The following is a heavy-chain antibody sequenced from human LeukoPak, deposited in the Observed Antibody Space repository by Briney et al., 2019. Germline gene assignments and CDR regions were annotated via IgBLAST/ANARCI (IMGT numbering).Heavy chain of an antibody. CDR3: ARDSYDSGSGIDY. CDR1: GFTFSSYA. CDR2: ISGSGGST. D-gene: IGHD3-10*01. V-gene: IGHV3-23*01. J-gene: IGHJ4*02. Sequence: GGSLRLSCAASGFTFSSYAVSWVRQAPGKGLEWVSAISGSGGSTYYADSVKGRFTISRDNSKNTLFLQMKSLRDEDMAVYYCARDSYDSGSGIDYWDQGTLVTVSS.